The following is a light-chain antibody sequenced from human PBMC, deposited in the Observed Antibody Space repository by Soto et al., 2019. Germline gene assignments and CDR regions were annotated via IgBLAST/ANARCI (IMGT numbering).Light chain of an antibody. V-gene: IGKV1-27*01. CDR3: QEYKNAPLT. CDR2: AAS. J-gene: IGKJ4*01. CDR1: QGISNY. Sequence: DIQMTQSPSSLSASVGDRVTLTCRARQGISNYLAWYQQRPGKVPKLLIYAASTLQSGVPSRFSGSGSGADITLTISSLQTEDVATYYCQEYKNAPLTFGVGTKVEIK.